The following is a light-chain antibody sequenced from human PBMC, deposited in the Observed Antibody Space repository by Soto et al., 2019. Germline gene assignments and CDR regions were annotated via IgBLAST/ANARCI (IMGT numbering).Light chain of an antibody. Sequence: EIVMTQSPATLSVSPGERATLSCRASQSVSSNLAWYQHKPGQAPRLLIYGASTRATGIPVRFSGSGSGTEFTLTISSLHSEDFAVYYCQQYNSWPYTFGQGTKLEIK. CDR1: QSVSSN. CDR3: QQYNSWPYT. CDR2: GAS. V-gene: IGKV3-15*01. J-gene: IGKJ2*01.